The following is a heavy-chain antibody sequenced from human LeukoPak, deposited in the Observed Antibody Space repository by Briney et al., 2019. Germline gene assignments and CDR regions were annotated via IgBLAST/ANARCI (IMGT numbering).Heavy chain of an antibody. CDR2: IYPGGSDT. V-gene: IGHV5-51*01. CDR3: ARHEYYGSGSYYTAAIDY. CDR1: GYSFSSYW. Sequence: GESLKISCKGLGYSFSSYWNAWVRQRPGKGLEWMGIIYPGGSDTRYSPSFQGQVTISADKSISTAYLQWSSLKASDTAMYYCARHEYYGSGSYYTAAIDYWGQGALVTVSS. J-gene: IGHJ4*02. D-gene: IGHD3-10*01.